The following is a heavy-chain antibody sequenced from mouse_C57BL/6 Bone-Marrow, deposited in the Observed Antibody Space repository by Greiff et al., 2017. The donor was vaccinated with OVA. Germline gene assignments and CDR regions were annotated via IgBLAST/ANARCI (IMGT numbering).Heavy chain of an antibody. V-gene: IGHV5-4*01. CDR3: ARDGLGTFDY. J-gene: IGHJ2*01. CDR1: GFTFSSYA. D-gene: IGHD2-14*01. Sequence: EVKLVESGGGLVKPGGSLKLSCAASGFTFSSYAMSWVRQTPEKRLEWVATISDGGSYTYYPDNVKGRFTISRDNAKNNLYLQMSHLKSEDTAMYYCARDGLGTFDYWGQGTTLTVSS. CDR2: ISDGGSYT.